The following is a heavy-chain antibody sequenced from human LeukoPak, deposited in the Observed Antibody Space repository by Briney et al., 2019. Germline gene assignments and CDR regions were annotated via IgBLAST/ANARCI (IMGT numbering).Heavy chain of an antibody. CDR3: AKMGLKQWPYNYFDY. J-gene: IGHJ4*02. D-gene: IGHD6-19*01. V-gene: IGHV3-23*01. CDR2: ISDGVGSA. CDR1: GFTFSTYA. Sequence: GGSLRLSCVASGFTFSTYAMGWARQAPGKGLEWVSGISDGVGSAYYADSVKGRFAISRDNSKNTLYLQMNSLRAEDTAVYYCAKMGLKQWPYNYFDYWGQGTLVTVSS.